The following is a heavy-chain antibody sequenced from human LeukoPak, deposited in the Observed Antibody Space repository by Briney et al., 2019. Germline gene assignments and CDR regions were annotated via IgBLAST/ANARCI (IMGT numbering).Heavy chain of an antibody. CDR3: TSDEWQGYYFDY. V-gene: IGHV3-15*01. D-gene: IGHD3-3*01. CDR2: INSKTDGGTT. CDR1: GFTFSNAW. J-gene: IGHJ4*02. Sequence: PGGSLRLSCAASGFTFSNAWMSWVRQAPGKGLEWVGRINSKTDGGTTDYAAPVKGRFTISRDDSKNTLYLQMNSLKTEDTAVYYCTSDEWQGYYFDYWGQGTLVSVSS.